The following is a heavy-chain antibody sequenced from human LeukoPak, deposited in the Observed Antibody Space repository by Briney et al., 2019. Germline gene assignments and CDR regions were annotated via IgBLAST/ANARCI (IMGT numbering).Heavy chain of an antibody. Sequence: ASVKVSCKASGYTFTGYYMHWVRLAPGQGLEWMGWINPNSGGTNYAQKFQGRVTMTRDTSISTAYMELSRLRSDDTAVYYCARAWPRIVVVPAAHHFDYWGQGTLVTVSS. J-gene: IGHJ4*02. CDR3: ARAWPRIVVVPAAHHFDY. CDR2: INPNSGGT. V-gene: IGHV1-2*02. CDR1: GYTFTGYY. D-gene: IGHD2-2*01.